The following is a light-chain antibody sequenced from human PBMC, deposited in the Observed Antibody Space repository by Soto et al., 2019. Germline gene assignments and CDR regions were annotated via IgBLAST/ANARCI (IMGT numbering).Light chain of an antibody. J-gene: IGKJ2*01. CDR3: QQYNSYLYT. V-gene: IGKV1-5*01. CDR1: RSISTW. CDR2: DAS. Sequence: DIEMTQSPSTLSASVGDRVTITCRASRSISTWLAWYQQKPGKAPNLLIYDASNLESGVPSRFSGSGTGTEFTLTISSLQPDDFATYYCQQYNSYLYTFGQGTKLEIK.